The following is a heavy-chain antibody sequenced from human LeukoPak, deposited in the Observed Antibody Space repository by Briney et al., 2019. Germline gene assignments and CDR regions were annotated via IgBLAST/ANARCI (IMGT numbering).Heavy chain of an antibody. CDR2: ISYDGSNK. CDR1: GFTFSSYG. Sequence: PGGSLRLSCAASGFTFSSYGMHWVRQAPGKGLEWVAVISYDGSNKYYADSVKGRFTISRHNSKNTLYLQMNSLRAEDTAVYYCARAPGQPAAIDYWGQGTLVTVSS. CDR3: ARAPGQPAAIDY. D-gene: IGHD2-2*01. J-gene: IGHJ4*02. V-gene: IGHV3-30*03.